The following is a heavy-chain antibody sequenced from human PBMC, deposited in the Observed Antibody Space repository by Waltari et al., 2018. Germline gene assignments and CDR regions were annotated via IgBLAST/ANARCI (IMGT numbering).Heavy chain of an antibody. Sequence: EVKLLESGGGLVQPGGSLRLSCEASGDTLRRYTRGGVRQAPGGGWEWVSGISGVGFVTDYADFVRGRFTISRDDSRNTVYLQMNSLRTGDTAVYHCVRERSPRGGSSYGLWGQGTLVAVSS. V-gene: IGHV3-23*01. CDR3: VRERSPRGGSSYGL. J-gene: IGHJ1*01. CDR1: GDTLRRYT. CDR2: ISGVGFVT. D-gene: IGHD2-15*01.